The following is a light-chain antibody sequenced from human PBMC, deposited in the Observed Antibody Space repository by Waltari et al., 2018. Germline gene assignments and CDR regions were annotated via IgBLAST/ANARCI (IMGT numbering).Light chain of an antibody. J-gene: IGKJ2*01. CDR1: PNIDPW. CDR2: RAS. CDR3: QQCKTYPYT. Sequence: DIEMTQSPSSLPSSVGDRVTITCRASPNIDPWLAWYQQKPGKAPQLIIYRASILETGVPSRFSGAGSGTEFTLTISSLQPDDFATYFCQQCKTYPYTFGQGTKLEIK. V-gene: IGKV1-5*01.